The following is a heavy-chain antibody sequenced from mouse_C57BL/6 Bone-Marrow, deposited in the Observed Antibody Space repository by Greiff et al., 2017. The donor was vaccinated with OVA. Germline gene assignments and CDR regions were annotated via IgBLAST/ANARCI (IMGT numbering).Heavy chain of an antibody. CDR1: GFNIKDDY. V-gene: IGHV14-4*01. CDR2: IDPENGDT. J-gene: IGHJ2*01. CDR3: TTFRY. Sequence: VQLKESGAELVRPGASVKLSCTASGFNIKDDYMHWVKERPEQGLEWIGGIDPENGDTEYASKFQGKATITADTSSKTAYLHLSSLTSEDTAVYYCTTFRYWGRGTTLTVSS.